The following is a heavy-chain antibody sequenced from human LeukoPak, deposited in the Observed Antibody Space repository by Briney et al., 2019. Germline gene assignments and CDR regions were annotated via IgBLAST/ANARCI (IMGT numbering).Heavy chain of an antibody. Sequence: AGGSLRLSCAASGFTFSSYGMHWVRQAPGKGLEWVAFIRYDGSNKYYADSVKGRFTISRDNSKNTLYLQMNSLIAEDTAVYYCARDRWYYYDSSDYYHDAFDIWGQGTMVTVSS. CDR2: IRYDGSNK. V-gene: IGHV3-30*02. J-gene: IGHJ3*02. CDR1: GFTFSSYG. D-gene: IGHD3-22*01. CDR3: ARDRWYYYDSSDYYHDAFDI.